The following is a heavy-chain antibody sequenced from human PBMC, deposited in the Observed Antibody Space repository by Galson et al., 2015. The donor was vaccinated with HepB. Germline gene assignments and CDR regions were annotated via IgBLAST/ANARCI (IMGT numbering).Heavy chain of an antibody. J-gene: IGHJ5*02. D-gene: IGHD2-15*01. CDR3: ARGALVAVVAATQNNWFDP. CDR2: ISAYDGYI. Sequence: SVKVSCKASGYTFSSYSITWVRQAPGQGLEWMGWISAYDGYIDYAQKLQGRVTMTTDTSTSTAYMELRSLRSDDTAVYFCARGALVAVVAATQNNWFDPWGQGTPVTVSS. V-gene: IGHV1-18*01. CDR1: GYTFSSYS.